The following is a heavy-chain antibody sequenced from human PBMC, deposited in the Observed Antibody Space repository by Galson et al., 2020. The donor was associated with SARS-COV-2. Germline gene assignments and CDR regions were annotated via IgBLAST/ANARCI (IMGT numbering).Heavy chain of an antibody. Sequence: SETLSLTRTVSCVSISSTSYYLGWIRQPPGKGLEWIWSIYYSGPTYYNPSLKSRVTISLNTSKNQLSLKLTSVTAADTAVYYGARDYGDYVYYGMDVWGQGTTVTVSS. D-gene: IGHD4-17*01. J-gene: IGHJ6*02. V-gene: IGHV4-39*07. CDR2: IYYSGPT. CDR1: CVSISSTSYY. CDR3: ARDYGDYVYYGMDV.